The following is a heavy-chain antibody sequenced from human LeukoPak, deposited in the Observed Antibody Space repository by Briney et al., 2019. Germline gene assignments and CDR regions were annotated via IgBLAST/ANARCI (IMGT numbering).Heavy chain of an antibody. CDR2: IRQDGSEK. CDR3: ARDGAAAGLYFDL. J-gene: IGHJ4*01. D-gene: IGHD6-13*01. V-gene: IGHV3-7*01. Sequence: GGSLRLSCEVSGFTFTDYWMNWVRQAPGKGPEWVASIRQDGSEKTYVDSVKGRFTISRDNTKNSLSLQLNGLRAEDTAVYYCARDGAAAGLYFDLWGQGTLVTVSS. CDR1: GFTFTDYW.